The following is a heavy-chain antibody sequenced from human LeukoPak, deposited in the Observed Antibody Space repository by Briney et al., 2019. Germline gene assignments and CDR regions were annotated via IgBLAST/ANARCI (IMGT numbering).Heavy chain of an antibody. CDR3: ARANLETWYYYDSSGFTPFDY. D-gene: IGHD3-22*01. CDR2: IWYDGSNK. V-gene: IGHV3-33*01. J-gene: IGHJ4*02. CDR1: GFTFSSYG. Sequence: GGSLRLSCAASGFTFSSYGMHWVRQAPGKGLEWVAVIWYDGSNKYYADSVKGRFTISRDNSKNTLYLQMNSLRAEDTAVYYCARANLETWYYYDSSGFTPFDYWGQGTLVTVSS.